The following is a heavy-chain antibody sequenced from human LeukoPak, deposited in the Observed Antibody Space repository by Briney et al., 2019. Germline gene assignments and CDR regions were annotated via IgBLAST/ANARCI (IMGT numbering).Heavy chain of an antibody. CDR1: GYTFTGYY. D-gene: IGHD3-3*01. J-gene: IGHJ4*02. V-gene: IGHV1-2*02. Sequence: ASVKVSCKASGYTFTGYYMHWVRQAPGQGLEWMGWINPNSGGTNYAQKFQGRVAMTRDTSISTAYMELSRLRSDDTAVYYCARSQYYDFWSGYLNYFDYWGQGTLVTVSS. CDR3: ARSQYYDFWSGYLNYFDY. CDR2: INPNSGGT.